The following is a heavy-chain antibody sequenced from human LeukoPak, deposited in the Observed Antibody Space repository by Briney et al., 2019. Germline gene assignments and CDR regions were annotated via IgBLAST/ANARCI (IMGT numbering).Heavy chain of an antibody. CDR2: ISSSSSYI. V-gene: IGHV3-21*01. J-gene: IGHJ4*02. CDR3: ASVGYCSGGSCYNPIDY. D-gene: IGHD2-15*01. Sequence: GGPLRLSCAASGFTFSSYSMNWVRQAPGKGLEWVSSISSSSSYIYYADSVKGRFTISRDNAKNSLYLQMNSLRAEDTAVYYCASVGYCSGGSCYNPIDYWGQGTLVTVSS. CDR1: GFTFSSYS.